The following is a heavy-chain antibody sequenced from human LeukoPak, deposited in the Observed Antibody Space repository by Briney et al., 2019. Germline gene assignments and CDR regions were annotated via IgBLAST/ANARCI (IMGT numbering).Heavy chain of an antibody. Sequence: GGSLRLSCAASGFAFSSYWMSWVRQAPGKGREWVANIKQDGSEKNYVDSVKGRFTISRDNAKNSLYLQMNSLRAEDTAVYYCARDKRTGDSYFEYWGQGTLVTVSS. V-gene: IGHV3-7*01. CDR2: IKQDGSEK. D-gene: IGHD7-27*01. CDR1: GFAFSSYW. CDR3: ARDKRTGDSYFEY. J-gene: IGHJ4*02.